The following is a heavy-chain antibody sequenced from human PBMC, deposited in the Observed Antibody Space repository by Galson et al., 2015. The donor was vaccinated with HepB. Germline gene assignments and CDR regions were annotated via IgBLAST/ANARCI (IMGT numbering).Heavy chain of an antibody. CDR2: INGGNGNT. J-gene: IGHJ4*02. CDR3: ARGSEYFDWLTASWDY. Sequence: SMKVSCKASGYTLTSHAMHWARQAPGQRLEWMGWINGGNGNTKYSEKFQGRVTISRDTSASTAYMELTSLRSEDTAVYYCARGSEYFDWLTASWDYWGQGTLVTVSS. V-gene: IGHV1-3*01. CDR1: GYTLTSHA. D-gene: IGHD3-9*01.